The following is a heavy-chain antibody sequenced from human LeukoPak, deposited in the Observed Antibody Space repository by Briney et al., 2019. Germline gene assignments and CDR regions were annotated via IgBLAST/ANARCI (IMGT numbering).Heavy chain of an antibody. J-gene: IGHJ4*02. CDR1: GGSFSGYY. D-gene: IGHD3-22*01. Sequence: SETLSLTCAVYGGSFSGYYWSWIRQPPGKGLEWIGGINHSGSTNYNPSLKSRVTISVDTSKNQFSLKLSSVTAADTAVYYCARVHTVHYYDSSGYYYVDWGQGTLVTVSS. CDR3: ARVHTVHYYDSSGYYYVD. CDR2: INHSGST. V-gene: IGHV4-34*01.